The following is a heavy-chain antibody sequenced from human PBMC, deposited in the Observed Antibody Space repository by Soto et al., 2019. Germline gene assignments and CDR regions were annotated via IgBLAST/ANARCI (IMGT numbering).Heavy chain of an antibody. V-gene: IGHV3-7*01. J-gene: IGHJ4*02. CDR3: ARDMDDSSDYGDY. CDR2: IKEDGSEK. Sequence: EVHLVESGGALVQPGGSLGLSWVVSGFTFSRYWMSWVRRAPGKGLEWVANIKEDGSEKYYVDSVRGRFTISRDNTKKSLYLQMSSLRAEDTAVYHCARDMDDSSDYGDYWGQGTLVTVSS. CDR1: GFTFSRYW. D-gene: IGHD4-4*01.